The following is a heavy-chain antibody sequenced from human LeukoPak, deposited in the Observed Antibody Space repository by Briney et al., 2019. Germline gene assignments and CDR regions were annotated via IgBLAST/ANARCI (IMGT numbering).Heavy chain of an antibody. CDR2: ISGSGGST. Sequence: GGSLRLSCAASGFTFNSYAMSWVRQAPGKGLEWVSAISGSGGSTYYADSVKGRFTISRDNPKNTLYLQMNSLRAEDTAVYYCAKGGRQWLFHDAFDIWGQGTMVTVSS. CDR1: GFTFNSYA. V-gene: IGHV3-23*01. CDR3: AKGGRQWLFHDAFDI. J-gene: IGHJ3*02. D-gene: IGHD6-19*01.